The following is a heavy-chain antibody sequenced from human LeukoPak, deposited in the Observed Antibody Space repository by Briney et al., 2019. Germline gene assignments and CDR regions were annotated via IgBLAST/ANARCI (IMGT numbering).Heavy chain of an antibody. V-gene: IGHV5-51*01. D-gene: IGHD2-15*01. Sequence: GESLKISCKGSGYSFSTYWIGWVRQMPGKGLEWMGIIYPGDSDTRYSPSFQGQVTISADKSISTAYLQWSSLKASDTAMYYCARARYCSGGSCYAEYWGQGTLVTVSS. J-gene: IGHJ4*02. CDR2: IYPGDSDT. CDR1: GYSFSTYW. CDR3: ARARYCSGGSCYAEY.